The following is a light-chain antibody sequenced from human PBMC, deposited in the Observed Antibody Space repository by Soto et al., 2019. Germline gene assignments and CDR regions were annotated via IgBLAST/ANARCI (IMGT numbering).Light chain of an antibody. Sequence: EIVLTQSPGTLSLSPGERATLACRASQSVRNSYLAWYQQKPGQAPRLLIYGASTTASGIPDRFSGSESGTDFTLTISRLEPEDVGVYYCQQYGSSPRFTFGPGTKVDIK. CDR2: GAS. CDR1: QSVRNSY. V-gene: IGKV3-20*01. CDR3: QQYGSSPRFT. J-gene: IGKJ3*01.